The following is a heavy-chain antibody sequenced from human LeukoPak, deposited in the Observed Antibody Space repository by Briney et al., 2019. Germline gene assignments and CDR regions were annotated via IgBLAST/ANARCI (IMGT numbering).Heavy chain of an antibody. CDR1: GGTFSSHP. Sequence: SVKVSCKASGGTFSSHPLSWLRQAPGQGLEWVGRIIPLLGIPNYAQRFQGRITITADQSTNTGYMELNNLTSDDTAIFYCAQRLSWFDPWGQGTLVTVSS. CDR2: IIPLLGIP. CDR3: AQRLSWFDP. D-gene: IGHD6-25*01. J-gene: IGHJ5*02. V-gene: IGHV1-69*02.